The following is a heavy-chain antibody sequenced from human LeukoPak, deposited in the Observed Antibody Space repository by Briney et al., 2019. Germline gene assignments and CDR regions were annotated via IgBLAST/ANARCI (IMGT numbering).Heavy chain of an antibody. CDR3: ARRMTTVTVDAFDI. Sequence: PSETLSLTCTVSGGSISSYYWCWIRQPPGKGLEWIGYIYYSGSTYYNPSLKSRVTISVDTSKNQFSLKLSSVTAADTAVYYCARRMTTVTVDAFDIWGRGTMVTVSS. V-gene: IGHV4-59*08. D-gene: IGHD4-17*01. J-gene: IGHJ3*02. CDR1: GGSISSYY. CDR2: IYYSGST.